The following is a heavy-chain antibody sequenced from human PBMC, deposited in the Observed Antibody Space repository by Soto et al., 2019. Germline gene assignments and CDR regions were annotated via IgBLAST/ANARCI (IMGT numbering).Heavy chain of an antibody. CDR2: MNPNSGNT. CDR3: AREGTNCNYYYYYYYMDV. D-gene: IGHD1-7*01. V-gene: IGHV1-8*01. CDR1: GYTFTSYD. Sequence: ASVKVSCKASGYTFTSYDINWVRQATGQGLEWMGWMNPNSGNTGYAQKFQGRVTMTRNTSISTAYMELSSLRSEDTAVYYCAREGTNCNYYYYYYYMDVWGKGTTVTVSS. J-gene: IGHJ6*03.